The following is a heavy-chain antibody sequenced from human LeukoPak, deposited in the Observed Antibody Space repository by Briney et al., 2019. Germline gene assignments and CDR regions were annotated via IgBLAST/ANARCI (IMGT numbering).Heavy chain of an antibody. V-gene: IGHV1-18*04. CDR2: ISTDNGNT. Sequence: GASVKVSCKSSGYSFTSYGINWVRQAPGQGLEWMGWISTDNGNTDYAQNLQGRVTMTTDTSTSTAYMEVRSLRSDDTAVYYCARAYSYGYGPLDYWGQGTPVSVSS. CDR3: ARAYSYGYGPLDY. J-gene: IGHJ4*02. CDR1: GYSFTSYG. D-gene: IGHD5-18*01.